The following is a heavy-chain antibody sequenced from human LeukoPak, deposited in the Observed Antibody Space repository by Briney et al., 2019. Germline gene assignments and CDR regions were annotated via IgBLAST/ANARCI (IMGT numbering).Heavy chain of an antibody. Sequence: GGSLRLSCAASGFTFRTYAMSWVRQAPGKGLEWVSGISDSGDGTYYAESVKGRFTISRDNSKNTVFLQMNSLRADDTAKYYCAKDKAPGSWHTPSGFWGQGTLVTVSP. CDR3: AKDKAPGSWHTPSGF. V-gene: IGHV3-23*01. CDR2: ISDSGDGT. D-gene: IGHD6-13*01. J-gene: IGHJ4*02. CDR1: GFTFRTYA.